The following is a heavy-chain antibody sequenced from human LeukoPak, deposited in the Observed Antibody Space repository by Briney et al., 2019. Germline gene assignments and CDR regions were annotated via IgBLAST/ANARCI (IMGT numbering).Heavy chain of an antibody. CDR3: ARVRITMVRGVTPFDY. V-gene: IGHV3-74*01. Sequence: GSLRLSCAASGFTFSSYWMHWVRQAPGKGLVWVSRINSDGSSTSYADSVKGRFTISRDNAKNTLYLQMNSLRAEDTAVYYCARVRITMVRGVTPFDYWGQGTLVTVSS. CDR2: INSDGSST. CDR1: GFTFSSYW. D-gene: IGHD3-10*01. J-gene: IGHJ4*02.